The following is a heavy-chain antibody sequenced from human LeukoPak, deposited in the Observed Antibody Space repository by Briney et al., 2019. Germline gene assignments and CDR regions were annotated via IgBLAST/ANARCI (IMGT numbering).Heavy chain of an antibody. CDR3: ARSSGVMYNYYYMDV. J-gene: IGHJ6*03. CDR1: GASLSSGTYY. V-gene: IGHV4-61*01. Sequence: PSETLSLTCSVSGASLSSGTYYWNWIRQPPGKGLEWIAYQYYSGSPIYNPSLRSRVTISVDTSRDQFSLKVTSVTAADTAIYYCARSSGVMYNYYYMDVWGKGTTVTVS. CDR2: QYYSGSP. D-gene: IGHD1-26*01.